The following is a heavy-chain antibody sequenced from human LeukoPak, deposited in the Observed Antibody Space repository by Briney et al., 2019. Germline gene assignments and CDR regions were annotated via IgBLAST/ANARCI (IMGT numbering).Heavy chain of an antibody. CDR2: ISYDVSNR. CDR3: ATLPYYYDSSGSYYFDY. Sequence: GGSLRLSCAASGFTFSSYTMHWVRQAPGKGLEWVAVISYDVSNRYYADSVKGRFTISRDNSKNTLYLQMNSLRVEDTAVYYCATLPYYYDSSGSYYFDYWGQGTLVTVSS. V-gene: IGHV3-30*04. CDR1: GFTFSSYT. J-gene: IGHJ4*02. D-gene: IGHD3-22*01.